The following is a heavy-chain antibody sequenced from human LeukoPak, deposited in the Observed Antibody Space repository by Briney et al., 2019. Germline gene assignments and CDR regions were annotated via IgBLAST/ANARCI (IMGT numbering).Heavy chain of an antibody. CDR1: GSPFSYSW. CDR2: HSTDGSST. CDR3: ARDLYYDGSGYSLDN. D-gene: IGHD3-22*01. Sequence: GDSLRLSCAVYGSPFSYSWMPRVRQAPAKGLVWVSHHSTDGSSTSYADSVKGLFTISRENAKNTLFLQMNNLRAEDTAVYYCARDLYYDGSGYSLDNWGQGTLVTVSS. J-gene: IGHJ4*02. V-gene: IGHV3-74*01.